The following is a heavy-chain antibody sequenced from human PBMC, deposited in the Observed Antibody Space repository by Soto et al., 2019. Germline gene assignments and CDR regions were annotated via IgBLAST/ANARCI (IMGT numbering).Heavy chain of an antibody. Sequence: ASVKVSCKASGYTFTSYGISWVRQAPGQGLEWMGWISAYNGNTNYAQKLQGRVTMTTDTSTSTAYMELRSLRSDDTAVYYCAILTGYLHYYGMDVWGQGTTVTVSS. CDR2: ISAYNGNT. V-gene: IGHV1-18*04. CDR3: AILTGYLHYYGMDV. CDR1: GYTFTSYG. J-gene: IGHJ6*02. D-gene: IGHD3-9*01.